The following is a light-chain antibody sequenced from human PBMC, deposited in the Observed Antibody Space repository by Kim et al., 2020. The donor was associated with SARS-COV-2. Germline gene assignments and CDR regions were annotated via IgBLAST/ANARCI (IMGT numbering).Light chain of an antibody. CDR3: QQRSNWIT. CDR2: DAS. V-gene: IGKV3-11*01. Sequence: EIVLTQSPATLSLSPGERATLSCGASQSVSSYLAWYQQKPGQAPRLLIYDASTRATGIPARFSGSRSGTDFTLTISSLEPEDFAVYYCQQRSNWITFGQGTRLEIK. CDR1: QSVSSY. J-gene: IGKJ5*01.